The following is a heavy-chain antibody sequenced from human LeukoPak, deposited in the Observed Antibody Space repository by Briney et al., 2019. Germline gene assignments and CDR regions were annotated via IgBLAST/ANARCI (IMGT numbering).Heavy chain of an antibody. D-gene: IGHD4-23*01. Sequence: ASAKVSCKASGGTFSSYAISWVRQAPGQGLEWMGGIIPILGTANYAQKFQGRVTITTDESTSTAYMELSSLRSEDTAVYYCARAVGGGNSYYYYYYMDVWGKGTTVTVSS. CDR3: ARAVGGGNSYYYYYYMDV. V-gene: IGHV1-69*05. J-gene: IGHJ6*03. CDR1: GGTFSSYA. CDR2: IIPILGTA.